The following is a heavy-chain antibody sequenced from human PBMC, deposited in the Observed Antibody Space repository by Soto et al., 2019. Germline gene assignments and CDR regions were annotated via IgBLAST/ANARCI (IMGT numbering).Heavy chain of an antibody. CDR3: AQDSCSGGSCYEGFDY. CDR2: ISWNSGSI. CDR1: GFTFDDYA. D-gene: IGHD2-15*01. J-gene: IGHJ4*02. V-gene: IGHV3-9*01. Sequence: EVQLVESGGGLVQPGRSLRLSCAASGFTFDDYAMHWVRQAPGKGLEWVSGISWNSGSIGYADSVKGRFTISSDNAKNALYLQMNSLRAEDTALYYCAQDSCSGGSCYEGFDYWGQGPLVTVSS.